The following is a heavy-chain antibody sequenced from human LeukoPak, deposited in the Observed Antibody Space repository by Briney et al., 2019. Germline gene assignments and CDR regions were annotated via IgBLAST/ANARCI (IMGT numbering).Heavy chain of an antibody. CDR3: ARDCSSTSCYYGMDV. CDR2: ISSSSSYI. Sequence: GGSLRLSCAASGFTFSSYSMNWVRQAPGKGLEWVSSISSSSSYIYYADSVKGRFTISRDNAKNSLYLQMNSLRAEDSAVYYWARDCSSTSCYYGMDVWGQGTTVTVSS. CDR1: GFTFSSYS. V-gene: IGHV3-21*01. D-gene: IGHD2-2*01. J-gene: IGHJ6*02.